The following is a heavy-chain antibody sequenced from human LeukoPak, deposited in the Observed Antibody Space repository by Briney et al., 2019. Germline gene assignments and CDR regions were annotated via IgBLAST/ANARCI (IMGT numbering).Heavy chain of an antibody. J-gene: IGHJ3*02. D-gene: IGHD3-10*02. V-gene: IGHV3-74*01. Sequence: GGSLRLSCAASGFTFGSYLMYWVRQAPEKGLVCISRVNNDGTGTIYADSVKGRVTISRDNAKNTVFLQLNSLRTEDTAVYYCARGGAVHAFDIWGRGPMVTVSS. CDR3: ARGGAVHAFDI. CDR2: VNNDGTGT. CDR1: GFTFGSYL.